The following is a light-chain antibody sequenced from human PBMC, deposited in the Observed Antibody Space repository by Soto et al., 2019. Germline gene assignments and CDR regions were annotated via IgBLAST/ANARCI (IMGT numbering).Light chain of an antibody. CDR2: GAS. CDR3: QQYGSSPFT. Sequence: EIVLTQSPGTLSLSPGQRATLTCRASQSVSSGRLAWYQQTPGQAPRRLIYGASSRATGIPDRFSGSGSGTDFTLSISRMEPEDFAMYYCQQYGSSPFTFGGGTKVEIK. J-gene: IGKJ4*01. V-gene: IGKV3-20*01. CDR1: QSVSSGR.